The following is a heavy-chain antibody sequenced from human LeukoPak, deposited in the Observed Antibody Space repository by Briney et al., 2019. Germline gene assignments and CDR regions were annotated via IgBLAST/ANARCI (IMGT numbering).Heavy chain of an antibody. CDR3: AKAQLQYCSGGSCFDAFDI. D-gene: IGHD2-15*01. CDR1: GFTFSSFW. V-gene: IGHV3-74*03. CDR2: ISTDGSTT. Sequence: GGSLRLSCAASGFTFSSFWMHWVRQVPGKGLVWVSRISTDGSTTTYADSVKGRFTISRDNAENTLYLQMNSLRAEDTAVYYCAKAQLQYCSGGSCFDAFDIWGQGTMVTVSS. J-gene: IGHJ3*02.